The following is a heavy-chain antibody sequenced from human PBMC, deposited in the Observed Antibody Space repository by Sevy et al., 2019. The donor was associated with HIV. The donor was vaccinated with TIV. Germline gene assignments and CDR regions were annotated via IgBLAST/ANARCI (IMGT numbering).Heavy chain of an antibody. Sequence: GGSLRLSCAASGFSFSIYGVNWVRQAPGKGLEWVSFVGTTRNQIYYADSVRGRFTISRDNAKNSVYLQMTSLRDEDTAVYYCARGRHCGGSSCYSSWLDPWGQGTLVTVSS. CDR2: VGTTRNQI. CDR1: GFSFSIYG. J-gene: IGHJ5*02. CDR3: ARGRHCGGSSCYSSWLDP. D-gene: IGHD2-15*01. V-gene: IGHV3-21*01.